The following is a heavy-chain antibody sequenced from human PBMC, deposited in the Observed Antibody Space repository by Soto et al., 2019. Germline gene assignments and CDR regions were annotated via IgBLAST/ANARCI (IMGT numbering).Heavy chain of an antibody. CDR2: IYSSGNT. Sequence: PSVTLSLTWTVSGGYITNFFCSWIRKPPGKELEWIGYIYSSGNTNFNPSLNRRLTISVDTSKNQFSLKVISVTAADTAVYYCARHGVNSDRRRYFDYWGQGALVTVSS. CDR3: ARHGVNSDRRRYFDY. CDR1: GGYITNFF. J-gene: IGHJ4*02. D-gene: IGHD2-8*01. V-gene: IGHV4-59*08.